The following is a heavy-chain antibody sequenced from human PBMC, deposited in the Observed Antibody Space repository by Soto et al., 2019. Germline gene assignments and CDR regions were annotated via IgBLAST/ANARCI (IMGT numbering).Heavy chain of an antibody. J-gene: IGHJ4*02. V-gene: IGHV1-69*06. CDR1: GGTFSSYA. CDR2: IIPIFGTA. Sequence: SVKVSCKASGGTFSSYAISWVRQAPGQGLEWMGGIIPIFGTANYAQKFQGRVTITADKSTSTAYMELSSLRSEDTAVYYCARIAVAGTGYFDYWGQGTLVTVSS. D-gene: IGHD6-19*01. CDR3: ARIAVAGTGYFDY.